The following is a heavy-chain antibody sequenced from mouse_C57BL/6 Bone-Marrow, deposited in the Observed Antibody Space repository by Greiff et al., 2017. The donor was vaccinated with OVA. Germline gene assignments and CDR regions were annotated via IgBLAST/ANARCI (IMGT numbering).Heavy chain of an antibody. D-gene: IGHD2-2*01. CDR3: ARGLWLRRRGGFDY. Sequence: VKLQQPGAELVRPGSSVKLSCKASGYTFTSYWMHWVKQRPIQGLEWIGNIDPSDSETHYNQKFKDKATLTVDKSSSTAYMQLSSLTSEDSAVYYCARGLWLRRRGGFDYWGQGTTLTVSS. V-gene: IGHV1-52*01. CDR1: GYTFTSYW. J-gene: IGHJ2*01. CDR2: IDPSDSET.